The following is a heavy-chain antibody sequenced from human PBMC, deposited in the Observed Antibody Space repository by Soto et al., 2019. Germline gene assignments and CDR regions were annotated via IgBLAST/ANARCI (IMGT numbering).Heavy chain of an antibody. Sequence: GGSLRLSCAVSGGTFNRHAINWVRQAPGKGLEWVAVISFDGKNKYYGDSVEGRFTVSRENFNNTVYLQMNSLRGEDTAVYFCARDRWEQAPPRYYYGMDVWGQGTTVTVSS. V-gene: IGHV3-30*04. J-gene: IGHJ6*02. CDR1: GGTFNRHA. CDR2: ISFDGKNK. D-gene: IGHD1-26*01. CDR3: ARDRWEQAPPRYYYGMDV.